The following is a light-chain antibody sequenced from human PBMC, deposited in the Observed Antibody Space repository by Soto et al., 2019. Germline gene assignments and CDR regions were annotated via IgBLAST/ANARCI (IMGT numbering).Light chain of an antibody. Sequence: QSVLTQSPSASGTPGQRVTISCSGHSSNIGSKYVYWYQQLPGTAPKLLIYSYNQRPSGVPDRFSGSKSGTSASLAISGLRSEDEADYYCAAWDDSLSGYVFGTGTKVTVL. CDR1: SSNIGSKY. CDR2: SYN. V-gene: IGLV1-47*02. CDR3: AAWDDSLSGYV. J-gene: IGLJ1*01.